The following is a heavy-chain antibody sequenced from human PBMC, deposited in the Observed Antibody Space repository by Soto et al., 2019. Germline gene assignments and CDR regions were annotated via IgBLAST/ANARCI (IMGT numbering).Heavy chain of an antibody. CDR2: MNPNSGNT. J-gene: IGHJ5*02. D-gene: IGHD1-7*01. V-gene: IGHV1-8*01. Sequence: ASVKVSCEASGYTFTRYGINWVLQATGQGLEWMGWMNPNSGNTGYAQKFQGRVTMTRNTSISTAYMELSSLRSEDTAVYYCARELRGFDPWGQGTLVTVSS. CDR3: ARELRGFDP. CDR1: GYTFTRYG.